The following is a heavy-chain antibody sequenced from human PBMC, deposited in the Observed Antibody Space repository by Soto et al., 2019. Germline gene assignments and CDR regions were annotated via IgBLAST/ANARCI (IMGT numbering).Heavy chain of an antibody. J-gene: IGHJ4*02. D-gene: IGHD1-1*01. Sequence: QVHLVQSGAEGKKPGASVKVSCKGSGYAFTTYGITWVRQAPGQGLEWMGWISAHNGNTNYAQKLQGRVTVTRDTSTSTAYMELRSLRSDDTAVYYCARGRYGDYWGQGALVTVYS. CDR3: ARGRYGDY. V-gene: IGHV1-18*01. CDR2: ISAHNGNT. CDR1: GYAFTTYG.